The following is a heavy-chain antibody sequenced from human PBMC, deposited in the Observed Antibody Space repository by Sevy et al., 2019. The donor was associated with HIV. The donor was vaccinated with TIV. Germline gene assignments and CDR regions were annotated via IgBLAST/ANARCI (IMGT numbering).Heavy chain of an antibody. CDR1: GFTFSTYA. D-gene: IGHD2-8*02. Sequence: GGSLRLSCAASGFTFSTYAMGWVRQAPGKGLEWVSAISNSGGNTYYADSVKGRFTISRDNSKNTLYLQMNSLRAEDTAVYYCAKDGAPYCTGGICFPYRYFDLWGRGTLVTVSS. V-gene: IGHV3-23*01. J-gene: IGHJ2*01. CDR3: AKDGAPYCTGGICFPYRYFDL. CDR2: ISNSGGNT.